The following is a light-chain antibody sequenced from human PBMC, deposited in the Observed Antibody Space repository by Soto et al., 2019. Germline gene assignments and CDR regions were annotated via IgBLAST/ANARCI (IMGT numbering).Light chain of an antibody. CDR2: EVT. J-gene: IGLJ1*01. Sequence: QAVVTQPASVSGSPGQSITISCTGTSSDIGGYNYVSWYQQHPGKAPKLVISEVTNRPSGVSNRFSGSKSGNTASLTISGLQTEDEADYYCCSYTITSTPFGFGTGTKLTVL. CDR1: SSDIGGYNY. V-gene: IGLV2-14*01. CDR3: CSYTITSTPFG.